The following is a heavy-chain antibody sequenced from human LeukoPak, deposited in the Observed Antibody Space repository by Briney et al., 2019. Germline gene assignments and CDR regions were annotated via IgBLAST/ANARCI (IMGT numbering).Heavy chain of an antibody. CDR1: GFTFSSYR. CDR2: ISSSSSYI. V-gene: IGHV3-21*04. J-gene: IGHJ6*02. Sequence: GGSLRLSCAASGFTFSSYRRTWVRQAPGKGLEWVSSISSSSSYIYYADSVKGRFTISRDNAKNSLYLQMNSLRAEDTAVYYCAKWVTGSSMDVWGQGTTVTVSS. CDR3: AKWVTGSSMDV. D-gene: IGHD2-8*01.